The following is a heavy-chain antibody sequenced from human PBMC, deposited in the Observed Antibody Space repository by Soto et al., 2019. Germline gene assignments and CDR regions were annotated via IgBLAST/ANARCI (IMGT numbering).Heavy chain of an antibody. CDR3: ARHATRNYYDGFDI. D-gene: IGHD3-10*01. CDR1: GDSITSGTYY. CDR2: IYYSGST. Sequence: QLQLQESGPGLVKPSETLSLTCTVSGDSITSGTYYWGWIRQPPGKGLEWIGSIYYSGSTYYNPSLKSRATISVDTSKNQFSLKLTTVTAADTAVYYCARHATRNYYDGFDIWGQGTMVTVSS. V-gene: IGHV4-39*01. J-gene: IGHJ3*02.